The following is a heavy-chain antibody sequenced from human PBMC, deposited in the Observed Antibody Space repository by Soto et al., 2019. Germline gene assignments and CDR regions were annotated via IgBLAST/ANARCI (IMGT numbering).Heavy chain of an antibody. CDR1: GDSVSSNTAS. CDR3: AKGDNLGPKAGYAFDP. CDR2: TYFRSKWYN. D-gene: IGHD5-12*01. J-gene: IGHJ5*02. Sequence: SQTLSLTCAISGDSVSSNTASWNWIRQSPSRGLEWLGRTYFRSKWYNDYAVSVKSRIIINPDTSNNQFSLQLNSVTPEDTAVYFCAKGDNLGPKAGYAFDPWGQGIMVTVSS. V-gene: IGHV6-1*01.